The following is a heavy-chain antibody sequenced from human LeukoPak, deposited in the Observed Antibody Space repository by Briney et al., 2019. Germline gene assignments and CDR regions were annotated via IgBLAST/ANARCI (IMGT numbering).Heavy chain of an antibody. CDR1: GYIFTSFD. CDR3: AILFRGRIAVVGNF. CDR2: INPNTGNT. V-gene: IGHV1-8*01. D-gene: IGHD6-19*01. Sequence: ASVKVSCKASGYIFTSFDINWVRQATGQGLEWMGWINPNTGNTDYAQKFQGRVTMTRNSSISTAYMDLSSLRSEDTAVYYCAILFRGRIAVVGNFWGQGTLVTVS. J-gene: IGHJ4*02.